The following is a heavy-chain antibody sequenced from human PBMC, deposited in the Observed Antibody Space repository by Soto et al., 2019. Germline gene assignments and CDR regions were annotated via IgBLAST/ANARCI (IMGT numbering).Heavy chain of an antibody. V-gene: IGHV4-31*03. CDR2: IYYSGST. CDR1: GGSISSGGYY. D-gene: IGHD4-17*01. Sequence: PSETLSLTCTVSGGSISSGGYYWSWIRQHPGKGLEWIGYIYYSGSTYYNTSLKSRVTISVDTSKNQFSLKLSSVTAADTSVYYCARDHYGDSDYYYYGMDVWGQGTTVTVSS. CDR3: ARDHYGDSDYYYYGMDV. J-gene: IGHJ6*02.